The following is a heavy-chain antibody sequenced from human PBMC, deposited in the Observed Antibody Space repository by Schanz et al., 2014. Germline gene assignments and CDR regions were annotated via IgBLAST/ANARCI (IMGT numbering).Heavy chain of an antibody. D-gene: IGHD4-17*01. CDR2: IIPILGIA. J-gene: IGHJ6*04. CDR1: GGTFSSYS. V-gene: IGHV1-69*02. CDR3: ARGYGDSPTDF. Sequence: QVQLVQSGAEVKKPGSSVKVSCKASGGTFSSYSISWVRQAPGQGLEWMGRIIPILGIANYAQKFQGRVTNTADKSTSTAYMDLSSLRPEDTAVYYCARGYGDSPTDFWATGITVIVSS.